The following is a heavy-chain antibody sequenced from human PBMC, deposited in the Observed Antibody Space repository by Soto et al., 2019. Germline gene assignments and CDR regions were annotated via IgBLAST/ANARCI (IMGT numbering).Heavy chain of an antibody. Sequence: PSETLSLTCTVSGGSISSSSYYWGWIRQPPGKGLEWIGSFYNSVNTYYNPSLKTRVTISVDTSKNQFSLKLYSVTAADTAVYYCARTGYNFWSGHDYWGQGTLFTVSS. V-gene: IGHV4-39*01. J-gene: IGHJ4*02. CDR1: GGSISSSSYY. CDR2: FYNSVNT. D-gene: IGHD3-3*01. CDR3: ARTGYNFWSGHDY.